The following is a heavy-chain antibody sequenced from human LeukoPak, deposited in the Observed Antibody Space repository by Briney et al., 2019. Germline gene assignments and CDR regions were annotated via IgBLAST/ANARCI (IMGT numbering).Heavy chain of an antibody. CDR1: GYTFTSYG. J-gene: IGHJ6*03. CDR2: ISAYNSNT. CDR3: ARCGIVNDYGDYYYYYMDV. Sequence: WASVKVSCKASGYTFTSYGISWVRQAPGQGLEWMGWISAYNSNTNYAQKLQGRVTMTTDTSTSTAYMELRSLRSDDTAVYYCARCGIVNDYGDYYYYYMDVWGKGTTVTISS. V-gene: IGHV1-18*01. D-gene: IGHD4-17*01.